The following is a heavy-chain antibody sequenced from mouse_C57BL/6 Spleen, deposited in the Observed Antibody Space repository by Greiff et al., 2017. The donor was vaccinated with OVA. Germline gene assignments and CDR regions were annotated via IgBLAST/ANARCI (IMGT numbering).Heavy chain of an antibody. J-gene: IGHJ2*01. Sequence: EVNLVESGGGLVQPKGSLKLSCAASGFSFNTYAMNWVRQAPGKGLEWVARIRSKSNNYATYYADSVKDRFTISRDDSESMLYLQMNNLKTEDTAMYYCVRLKLGRYFDYWGQGTTLTVSS. CDR1: GFSFNTYA. D-gene: IGHD4-1*01. CDR3: VRLKLGRYFDY. V-gene: IGHV10-1*01. CDR2: IRSKSNNYAT.